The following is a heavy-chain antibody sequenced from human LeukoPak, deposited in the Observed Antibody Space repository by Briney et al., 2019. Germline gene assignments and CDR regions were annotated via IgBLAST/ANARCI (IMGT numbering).Heavy chain of an antibody. CDR1: GFTFDDYA. J-gene: IGHJ4*02. V-gene: IGHV3-9*01. CDR2: ISWNSFTI. CDR3: ARDLYRIVVVPHYFDY. Sequence: GGSLRLSCAASGFTFDDYAMHWVRQAPGKGLEWVSGISWNSFTIGYADSVKGRFTISRDNAKNSLYLQMNSLRAEDTAVYYCARDLYRIVVVPHYFDYWGQGTLVTVSS. D-gene: IGHD3-22*01.